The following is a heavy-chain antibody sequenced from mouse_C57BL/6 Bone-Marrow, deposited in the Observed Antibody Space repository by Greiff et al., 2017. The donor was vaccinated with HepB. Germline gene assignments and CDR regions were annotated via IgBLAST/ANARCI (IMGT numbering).Heavy chain of an antibody. CDR2: INPYNGGT. D-gene: IGHD2-5*01. J-gene: IGHJ3*01. CDR1: GYTFTDYY. Sequence: EVQLQQSGPVLVKPGASVKMSCKASGYTFTDYYMNWVKQSHGKSLEWIGVINPYNGGTSYNQKFKGKATLTVDKSSSTAYMELNSLTSEDSAVYYCARGPYSNWGFAYWGQGTLVTVSA. V-gene: IGHV1-19*01. CDR3: ARGPYSNWGFAY.